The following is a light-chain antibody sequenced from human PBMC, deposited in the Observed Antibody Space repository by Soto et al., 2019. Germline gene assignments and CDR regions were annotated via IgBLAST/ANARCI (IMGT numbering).Light chain of an antibody. CDR3: LQYGRSPKT. CDR1: QSVISNY. CDR2: GVS. J-gene: IGKJ1*01. V-gene: IGKV3-20*01. Sequence: EIVLTQSPGTLSLSPGERATLSCRASQSVISNYLAWYQQKPGLAPRLLIYGVSIRATGIPDRFSGSGSGTDFTLTISRLEPEDFVVYYCLQYGRSPKTFGQGTKVDIK.